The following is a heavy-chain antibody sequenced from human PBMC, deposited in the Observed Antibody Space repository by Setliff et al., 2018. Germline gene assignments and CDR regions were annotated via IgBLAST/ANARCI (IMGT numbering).Heavy chain of an antibody. CDR1: GVTIGGNNYYY. Sequence: PSEILSLTCSLSGVTIGGNNYYYWAWIRQPXXXXXXXXXXXXXXXXXXYNPSLXXRVAISADTSRIQFSLKLRSVAAADTAVYYCARDPGFRSGTWSLDLWGQGTQVTVSS. J-gene: IGHJ5*02. CDR2: XXXXXXX. CDR3: ARDPGFRSGTWSLDL. V-gene: IGHV4-39*07. D-gene: IGHD3-10*01.